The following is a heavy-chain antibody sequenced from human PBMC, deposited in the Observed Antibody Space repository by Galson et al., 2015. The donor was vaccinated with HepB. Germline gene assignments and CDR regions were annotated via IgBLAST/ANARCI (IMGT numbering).Heavy chain of an antibody. CDR2: ISNSGDNT. J-gene: IGHJ4*02. D-gene: IGHD2-15*01. CDR1: GFTLSSYA. V-gene: IGHV3-23*01. CDR3: AKDFGLCSGGSCYSVIPDY. Sequence: SLRLSCAASGFTLSSYAMSWVRQAPGKGLEWVSGISNSGDNTYYADSVKGRFTISRDNSKNTLYLQMNSLRAEDTAVYYCAKDFGLCSGGSCYSVIPDYWGQGTLVTVSS.